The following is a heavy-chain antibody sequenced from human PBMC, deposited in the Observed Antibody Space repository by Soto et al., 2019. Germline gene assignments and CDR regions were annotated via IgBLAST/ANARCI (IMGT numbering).Heavy chain of an antibody. D-gene: IGHD4-17*01. V-gene: IGHV3-23*01. CDR1: EFTFISYA. CDR2: ISGSGGST. Sequence: GGSLRLSCTAAEFTFISYAMSWVRQAPGKGLEWVSAISGSGGSTYYADSVKGRFTISRDNSKNTLYLQMNSLGAEDTAVYYCAKVLSVTLNFDYWGQGTLVTVSS. J-gene: IGHJ4*02. CDR3: AKVLSVTLNFDY.